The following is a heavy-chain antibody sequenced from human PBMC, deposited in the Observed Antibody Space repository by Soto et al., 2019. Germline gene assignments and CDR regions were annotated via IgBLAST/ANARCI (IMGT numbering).Heavy chain of an antibody. CDR3: ARDNYGSWSVYYYYYYGMDF. V-gene: IGHV3-33*01. CDR1: GFTFSSYG. D-gene: IGHD3-10*01. Sequence: SGGSLRLSCAASGFTFSSYGMHWVRQAPGKGLEWVAVIWYDGSNKYYADSVKGRFTISRDNSKNTLYLQMNSLRAEDTAVYYCARDNYGSWSVYYYYYYGMDFWGQGTTVTVSS. CDR2: IWYDGSNK. J-gene: IGHJ6*02.